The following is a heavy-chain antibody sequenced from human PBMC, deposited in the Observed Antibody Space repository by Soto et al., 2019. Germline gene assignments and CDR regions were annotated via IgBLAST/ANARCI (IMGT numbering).Heavy chain of an antibody. D-gene: IGHD6-19*01. V-gene: IGHV3-30*18. Sequence: GGSLRLSCAASGFTFSSYGMHWVRQAPGKGLEWVAVISYDGSNKYYADSVKGRFTISRDNSKNTLYLQMNSLRAEDTAVYYCAKDLRIAVAADQGGYYYGMDVWGQGTTVTVSS. CDR1: GFTFSSYG. J-gene: IGHJ6*02. CDR3: AKDLRIAVAADQGGYYYGMDV. CDR2: ISYDGSNK.